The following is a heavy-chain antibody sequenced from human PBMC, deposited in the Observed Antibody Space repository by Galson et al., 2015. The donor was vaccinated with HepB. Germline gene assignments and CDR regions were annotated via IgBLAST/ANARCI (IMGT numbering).Heavy chain of an antibody. V-gene: IGHV3-7*03. CDR3: ARDEGFFRFDY. CDR2: INEDGSQK. D-gene: IGHD3-3*01. CDR1: GFTFSSYW. Sequence: LRLSCAASGFTFSSYWMTWVRQAPGKGLEWVANINEDGSQKYYVDSVKGRFTITRDNAKNSLYLQMNSLRAEDTAVYYCARDEGFFRFDYWGQGTLVTVSS. J-gene: IGHJ4*02.